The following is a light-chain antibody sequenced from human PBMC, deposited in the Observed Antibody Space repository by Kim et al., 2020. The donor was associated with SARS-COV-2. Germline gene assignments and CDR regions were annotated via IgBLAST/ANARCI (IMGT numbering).Light chain of an antibody. CDR3: SSRDTTNSHVV. J-gene: IGLJ3*02. V-gene: IGLV3-19*01. Sequence: ALGQTVKSTGNGDSLKTAYATWYQQKPGPAPVLVLYGKDNRPSGIPDRFSGSSSSNTGSLTITGAQAEDEADYYCSSRDTTNSHVVFGGGTQLTVL. CDR2: GKD. CDR1: SLKTAY.